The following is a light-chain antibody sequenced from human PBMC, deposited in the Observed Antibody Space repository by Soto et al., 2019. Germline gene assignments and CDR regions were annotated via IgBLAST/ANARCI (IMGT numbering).Light chain of an antibody. J-gene: IGKJ2*01. CDR3: QQANSFPYA. CDR2: TAT. V-gene: IGKV1-12*01. CDR1: QDISTW. Sequence: DIQMTQSPSFVSASVGDRVTITCRASQDISTWLAWYQQKPGRAPNLLIYTATSLQSGVPSRFSGSGSRTDFALAISSLQPEDFATYYCQQANSFPYAFGQGTKLEIK.